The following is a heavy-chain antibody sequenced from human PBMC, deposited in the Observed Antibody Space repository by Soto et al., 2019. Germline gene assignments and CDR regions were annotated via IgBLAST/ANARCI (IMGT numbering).Heavy chain of an antibody. J-gene: IGHJ3*02. CDR1: GFPFSSYW. CDR2: IKTDGSDT. V-gene: IGHV3-74*01. CDR3: ARPRTSDWVYDI. D-gene: IGHD3-9*01. Sequence: EVQLVESGGGLVQPGGSLRLSCAASGFPFSSYWMHWVRQSPGKGLVWVSRIKTDGSDTHYADSVKGRFTISRDNAKNTLYLQMNSLRDEDTAVYYCARPRTSDWVYDIWGQGTVVIVSS.